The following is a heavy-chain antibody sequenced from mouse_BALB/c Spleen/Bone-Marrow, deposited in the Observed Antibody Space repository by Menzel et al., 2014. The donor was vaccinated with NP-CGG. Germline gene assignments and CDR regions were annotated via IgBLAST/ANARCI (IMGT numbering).Heavy chain of an antibody. CDR2: IWSDGST. J-gene: IGHJ4*01. Sequence: VQGVESGPDLVAPSQSLSLTCTVSGFSLTSYGLHWVRQPPGKGLEWLGVIWSDGSTTYNSALKSRLSISKDNSKRQVLLKMNSLQTDDTAMYYCARSGTDNAMDYWGQGTSVTVSS. CDR3: ARSGTDNAMDY. V-gene: IGHV2-6-2*01. CDR1: GFSLTSYG. D-gene: IGHD4-1*01.